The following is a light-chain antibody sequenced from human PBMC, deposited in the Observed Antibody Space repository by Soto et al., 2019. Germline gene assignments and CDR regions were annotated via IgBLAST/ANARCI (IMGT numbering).Light chain of an antibody. CDR3: SSYTSGSTLDVL. Sequence: QSAVTQPASVSGSPGRSITISCTGTSSDVGYHNYVSWYQQHPGKAPKLMIYDVSDRPSGVSNRFSGSKSGNTASLTISGLQAEDEADYYCSSYTSGSTLDVLFGGGTKLTVL. J-gene: IGLJ2*01. CDR1: SSDVGYHNY. V-gene: IGLV2-14*03. CDR2: DVS.